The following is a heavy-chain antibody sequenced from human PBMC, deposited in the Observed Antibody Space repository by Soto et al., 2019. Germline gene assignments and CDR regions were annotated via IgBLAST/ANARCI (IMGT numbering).Heavy chain of an antibody. J-gene: IGHJ5*02. Sequence: ASVKVSCKVSGSTFTSNGIGWVRQAPGQGLEWMGWISTYNENMDTAPQLQGRLTMTTDTSTTTAYMELTNLKFDDTALYFCTRAERFPRSRFDPWGQGTQVTVSS. CDR2: ISTYNENM. V-gene: IGHV1-18*04. CDR1: GSTFTSNG. D-gene: IGHD3-10*01. CDR3: TRAERFPRSRFDP.